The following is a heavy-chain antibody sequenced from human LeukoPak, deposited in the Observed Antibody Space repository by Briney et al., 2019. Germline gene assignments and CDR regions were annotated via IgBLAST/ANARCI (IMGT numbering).Heavy chain of an antibody. Sequence: GGSLRLSCAASGFTVSSNYMSWVRQAPGKGLEWVSFIYSGGSTYYADSVKGRFTISRDNSKNTLYLQMNSLRAGHTAVYYCARSSSIAARYFDYWGQGTLVTVSS. J-gene: IGHJ4*02. V-gene: IGHV3-66*02. D-gene: IGHD6-6*01. CDR2: IYSGGST. CDR3: ARSSSIAARYFDY. CDR1: GFTVSSNY.